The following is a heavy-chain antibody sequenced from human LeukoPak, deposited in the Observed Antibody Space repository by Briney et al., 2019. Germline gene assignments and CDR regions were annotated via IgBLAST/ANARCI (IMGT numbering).Heavy chain of an antibody. Sequence: GGSLRLSCAASGFTFDDYAMHWVRQAPGKGLEWVSGISWNSGSIGYADSVKGRFTISRDNAKNSLYLQMNSLRAEDTALYYCAKARSGWGGFDAFDIWGQGTMVTVSS. CDR3: AKARSGWGGFDAFDI. CDR2: ISWNSGSI. CDR1: GFTFDDYA. J-gene: IGHJ3*02. V-gene: IGHV3-9*01. D-gene: IGHD6-19*01.